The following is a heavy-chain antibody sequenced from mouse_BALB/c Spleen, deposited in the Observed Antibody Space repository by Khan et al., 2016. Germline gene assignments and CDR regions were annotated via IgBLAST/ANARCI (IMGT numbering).Heavy chain of an antibody. V-gene: IGHV3-1*02. Sequence: EVQLQESGHDLVKPSQSLSLTCTVTGYSITNGYNWHWIRQFPGNKLEWMGYIHYSGTTNYNPSLKSRISITRDTSKNQFFLQLNSVTTEDTATYFCARWNYDHFDYWGQGTTLTVSS. J-gene: IGHJ2*01. CDR3: ARWNYDHFDY. CDR1: GYSITNGYN. CDR2: IHYSGTT. D-gene: IGHD2-4*01.